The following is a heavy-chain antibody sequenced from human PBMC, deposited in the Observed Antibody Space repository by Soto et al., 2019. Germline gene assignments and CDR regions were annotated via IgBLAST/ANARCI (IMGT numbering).Heavy chain of an antibody. V-gene: IGHV4-59*08. Sequence: PSETLSLTCTVSSGSFSPNYWSWIRQPPGKGLEWVGYIYYDGTARHNPSLKSRVTISVDTSKNQFSLKLNSMTAADTAVYFCARHNYGSGSTYFDYWGQGTLVTVSS. J-gene: IGHJ4*02. CDR3: ARHNYGSGSTYFDY. CDR1: SGSFSPNY. D-gene: IGHD3-10*01. CDR2: IYYDGTA.